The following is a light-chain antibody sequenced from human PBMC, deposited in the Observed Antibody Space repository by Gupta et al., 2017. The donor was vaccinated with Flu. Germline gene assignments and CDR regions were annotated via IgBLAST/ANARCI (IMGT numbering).Light chain of an antibody. V-gene: IGLV2-8*01. J-gene: IGLJ3*02. CDR2: EVN. CDR3: SSYAGSNKLWV. CDR1: SSDIGGYNY. Sequence: VTVSCTGTSSDIGGYNYVSWYQQHPGKAPKLMILEVNKRPSGVPDRFSGSKSGNTASLTVSGLQAEDEADYYCSSYAGSNKLWVFGGGTKVTVL.